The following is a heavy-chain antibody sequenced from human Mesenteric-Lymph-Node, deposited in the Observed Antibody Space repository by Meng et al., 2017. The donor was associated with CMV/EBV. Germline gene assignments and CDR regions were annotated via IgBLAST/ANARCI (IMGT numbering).Heavy chain of an antibody. Sequence: FTFRGYAMPWVRQAPGKGLEWVAIISYDGTNRYYADSVKGRFTISRDNSKNTLFLQMSSLRDEDTAMYYCAREYYYDSSGPYHFDYWGQGTLVTVSS. V-gene: IGHV3-30-3*01. CDR3: AREYYYDSSGPYHFDY. D-gene: IGHD3-22*01. J-gene: IGHJ4*02. CDR1: FTFRGYA. CDR2: ISYDGTNR.